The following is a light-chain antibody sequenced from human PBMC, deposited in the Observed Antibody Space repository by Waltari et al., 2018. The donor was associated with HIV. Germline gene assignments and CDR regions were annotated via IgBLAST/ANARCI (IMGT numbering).Light chain of an antibody. Sequence: SYEVTQRPSVSVALGQTAKITCGGNYIGAKSVHWYQQKAGQAPLLVIYADSGRPSGGPDRFSCPSSGNTATLTISRVQSGDEAHYYYQVWDSGNVIFGGGTKLTVL. CDR3: QVWDSGNVI. J-gene: IGLJ2*01. CDR1: YIGAKS. CDR2: ADS. V-gene: IGLV3-9*01.